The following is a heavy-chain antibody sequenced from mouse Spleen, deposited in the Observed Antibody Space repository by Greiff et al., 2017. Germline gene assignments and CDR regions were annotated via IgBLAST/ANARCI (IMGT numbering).Heavy chain of an antibody. J-gene: IGHJ2*01. D-gene: IGHD2-3*01. CDR2: INPGSGGT. V-gene: IGHV1-54*01. CDR1: GYAFTNYL. CDR3: AKGYDGYYDY. Sequence: VQLQQSGAELVRPGTSVKVSCKASGYAFTNYLIEWVKQRPGQGLEWIGVINPGSGGTNYNEKFKGKATLTADKSSSTAYMQLSSLTSEDSAVYFCAKGYDGYYDYWGQGTTLTVSS.